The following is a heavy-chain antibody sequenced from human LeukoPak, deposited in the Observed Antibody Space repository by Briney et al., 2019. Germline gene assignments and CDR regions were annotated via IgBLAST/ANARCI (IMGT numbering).Heavy chain of an antibody. CDR2: IIPILGIA. Sequence: SVKVSCKASGGTFSSYAISWVRQAPGQGLEWMGRIIPILGIANYAQKFQGRVTMTRDTSTSTVYMELSSLRSEDTAVYYCARDRLYGGVGATPGYFDYWGQGTLVTVSS. V-gene: IGHV1-69*04. D-gene: IGHD1-26*01. CDR1: GGTFSSYA. J-gene: IGHJ4*02. CDR3: ARDRLYGGVGATPGYFDY.